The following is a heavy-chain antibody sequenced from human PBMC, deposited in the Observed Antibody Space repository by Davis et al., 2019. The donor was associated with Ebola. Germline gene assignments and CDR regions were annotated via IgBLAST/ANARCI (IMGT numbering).Heavy chain of an antibody. CDR2: IYYSGST. V-gene: IGHV4-61*01. CDR1: GGSVSSGSYY. D-gene: IGHD3-10*01. Sequence: SETLSLTCTVSGGSVSSGSYYWSWIRQPPGKGLEWIGYIYYSGSTNYNPSLKSRVTISVDTSKNQFSLKLSSVTAADTAMYYCARELQGSRRGQYYYAMDVWGQGTTVTVSS. CDR3: ARELQGSRRGQYYYAMDV. J-gene: IGHJ6*02.